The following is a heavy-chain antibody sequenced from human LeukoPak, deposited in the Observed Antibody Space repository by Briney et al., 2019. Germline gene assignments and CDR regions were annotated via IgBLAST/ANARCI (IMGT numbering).Heavy chain of an antibody. CDR3: ATWGSPAFDP. D-gene: IGHD1-14*01. V-gene: IGHV1-46*01. CDR2: INPTGTTT. Sequence: GASVKVSCKASGYTFINHWMHWVRQAPGQGLEWVGLINPTGTTTLYAQKFQGRITLTRDMSATTDYMELSSLRSEDTAVYYCATWGSPAFDPWGQGTLVTVSS. CDR1: GYTFINHW. J-gene: IGHJ5*02.